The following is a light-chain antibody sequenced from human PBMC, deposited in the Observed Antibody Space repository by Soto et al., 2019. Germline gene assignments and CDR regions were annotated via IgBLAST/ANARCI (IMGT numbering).Light chain of an antibody. J-gene: IGKJ2*01. CDR2: DTT. CDR3: QQYVNLPYT. Sequence: DIQMTQSPTSLAASVGDRVTITCQASQDLTNFLNWYQQKPGEAPKLLIYDTTTLEEGVPSRFSGGGSGTDFTFTIKGLQPEDAAIYSCQQYVNLPYTFGQGTKLEIK. CDR1: QDLTNF. V-gene: IGKV1-33*01.